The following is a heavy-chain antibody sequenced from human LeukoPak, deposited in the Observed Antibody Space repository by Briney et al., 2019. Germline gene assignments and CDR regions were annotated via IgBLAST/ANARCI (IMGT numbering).Heavy chain of an antibody. Sequence: TSETLSLTCAVYGGSFSGYYWSWIRPPPGKGLEWIGEINHSGSTNYNPSLKSRVTISVDTSKNQFSLKMSSVTAADTAVYYCALRGGGYFDYWGQGTLVTVSS. J-gene: IGHJ4*02. CDR2: INHSGST. V-gene: IGHV4-34*01. D-gene: IGHD3-16*01. CDR1: GGSFSGYY. CDR3: ALRGGGYFDY.